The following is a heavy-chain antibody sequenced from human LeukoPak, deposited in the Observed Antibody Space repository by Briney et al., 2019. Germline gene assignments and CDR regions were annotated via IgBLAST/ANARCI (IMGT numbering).Heavy chain of an antibody. CDR1: GFTFSSYA. CDR3: AKGTNWNYYFDY. CDR2: ISGSGGSI. V-gene: IGHV3-23*01. J-gene: IGHJ4*02. Sequence: VGSLRLSCAASGFTFSSYAMSWVRQAPGKGLEWVSAISGSGGSIYYADSVKGRFTISRDNSKNTLYLQMNSLRAEDTAVYYCAKGTNWNYYFDYWGQGTLVTVSS. D-gene: IGHD1-7*01.